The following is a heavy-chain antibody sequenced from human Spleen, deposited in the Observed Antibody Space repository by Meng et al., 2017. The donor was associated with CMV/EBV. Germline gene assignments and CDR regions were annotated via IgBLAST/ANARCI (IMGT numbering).Heavy chain of an antibody. J-gene: IGHJ6*02. D-gene: IGHD3-3*01. V-gene: IGHV3-30-3*01. CDR1: GFTFSSCW. Sequence: GESLKISCAASGFTFSSCWMSWVRQAPGKGLEWVAVISYDGSNKYYADSVKGRFTISRDNSKNTLYLQMNSLRAEDTAVYYCARVFFWSGYNYYYYGMDVWGQGTTVTVSS. CDR2: ISYDGSNK. CDR3: ARVFFWSGYNYYYYGMDV.